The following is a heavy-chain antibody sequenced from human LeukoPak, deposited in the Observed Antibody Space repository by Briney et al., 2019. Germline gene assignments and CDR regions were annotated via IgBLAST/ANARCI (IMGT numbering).Heavy chain of an antibody. CDR2: IKEDGSAK. Sequence: GGSLRLSCVASGFTFSNFWMHWVRQAPGQGLEWLANIKEDGSAKHYPDSVKGRFTISRDNAKNSLYLQMDSLRAEDTAIYYCARIRGGYWGQGTLVTVSS. D-gene: IGHD3-10*01. J-gene: IGHJ4*02. CDR1: GFTFSNFW. V-gene: IGHV3-7*01. CDR3: ARIRGGY.